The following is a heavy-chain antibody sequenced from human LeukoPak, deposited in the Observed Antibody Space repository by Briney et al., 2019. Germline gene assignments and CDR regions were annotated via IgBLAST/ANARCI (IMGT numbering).Heavy chain of an antibody. CDR3: ARDLRGSSGFYYGD. V-gene: IGHV4-4*02. D-gene: IGHD3-22*01. CDR1: GGSISSSNW. Sequence: SGTLSLTCAVSGGSISSSNWWSWVRPPPGKGLEWIGEIYHSGSTNYNPSLKSRVTISVDKSKNQFSLKLSSVTAADTAVYYCARDLRGSSGFYYGDWGQGTLVTVSS. J-gene: IGHJ4*02. CDR2: IYHSGST.